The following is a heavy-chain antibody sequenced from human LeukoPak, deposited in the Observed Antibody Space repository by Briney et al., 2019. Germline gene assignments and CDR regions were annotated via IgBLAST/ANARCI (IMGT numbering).Heavy chain of an antibody. CDR1: GYTFTGYY. J-gene: IGHJ4*02. CDR3: ARGGGIAAAGPGGY. D-gene: IGHD6-13*01. CDR2: INPNSGGT. V-gene: IGHV1-2*04. Sequence: ASVKVSCKASGYTFTGYYMHWVRQAPGQGLEWVGWINPNSGGTNYAQKFQGWVTMTRDTSISTAYVELSRLRSDDTAVYYCARGGGIAAAGPGGYWGQGTLVTVSS.